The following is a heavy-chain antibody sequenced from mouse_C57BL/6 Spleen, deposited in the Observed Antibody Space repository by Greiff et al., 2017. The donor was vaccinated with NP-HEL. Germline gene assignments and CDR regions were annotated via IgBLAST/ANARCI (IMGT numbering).Heavy chain of an antibody. CDR2: IDPSDSYT. CDR3: ATYSNPAWFAY. V-gene: IGHV1-69*01. CDR1: GYTFTSYW. D-gene: IGHD2-5*01. Sequence: QVQLQQPGAELVMPGASVKLSCKASGYTFTSYWMHWVKQRPGQGLEWIGEIDPSDSYTTYNQKFKGKSTLTVDKSSSTAYMQLSSLTSEDSAVYYCATYSNPAWFAYWGQGTLVTVSA. J-gene: IGHJ3*01.